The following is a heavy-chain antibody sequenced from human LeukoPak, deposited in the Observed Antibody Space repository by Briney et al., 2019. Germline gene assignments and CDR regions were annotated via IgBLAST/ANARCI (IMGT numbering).Heavy chain of an antibody. CDR2: MNPNSGDT. V-gene: IGHV1-8*01. CDR1: GYTFTSYD. CDR3: ARGPAYYYGSGSYAPFDY. Sequence: GASVKVSCKASGYTFTSYDINWVRQATGQGLEWMGWMNPNSGDTGYAQKFQGRVTVTRNTSISTAYMELSSLRSEDTAVYYCARGPAYYYGSGSYAPFDYWGQGTLVTVSS. J-gene: IGHJ4*02. D-gene: IGHD3-10*01.